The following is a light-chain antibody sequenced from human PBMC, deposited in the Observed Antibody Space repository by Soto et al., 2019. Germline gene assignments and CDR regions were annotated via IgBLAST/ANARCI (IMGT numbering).Light chain of an antibody. CDR2: GAS. Sequence: EIVLTQSPGTLSLSPGERATLSCRASQSVSSSYLAWYQQKPGQAPRLLIYGASSRDTGIPDRLSGSGSGTDFTLPISRLEPEDFAVYYCQQYGSAPLTFGGGTKVEIK. J-gene: IGKJ4*01. V-gene: IGKV3-20*01. CDR3: QQYGSAPLT. CDR1: QSVSSSY.